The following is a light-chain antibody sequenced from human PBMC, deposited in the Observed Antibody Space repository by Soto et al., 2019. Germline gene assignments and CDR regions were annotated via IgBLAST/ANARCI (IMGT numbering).Light chain of an antibody. V-gene: IGLV3-21*02. Sequence: SYELAQPPSVSVAPGQTAKISCGGDDIGSKSVHWYRQRPGQAPVLVVFDDFDRPSAIPERFSGSNSENTATLTISRVEAGDEADYYCQVWDSGSDHYVFGTGTKLTVL. J-gene: IGLJ1*01. CDR3: QVWDSGSDHYV. CDR1: DIGSKS. CDR2: DDF.